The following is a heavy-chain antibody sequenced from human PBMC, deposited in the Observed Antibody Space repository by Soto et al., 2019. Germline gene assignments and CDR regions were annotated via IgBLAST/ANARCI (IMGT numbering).Heavy chain of an antibody. Sequence: GGSLRLSCAASGFTFSSYAMHWVRQAPGKGLEWVAVISYDGSNKYYADSVKGRFTISRDNSKNTLYLQMNSLRAEDTAVYYCARDPSRVLSHIQFDYWGQGTLVTVSS. J-gene: IGHJ4*02. CDR3: ARDPSRVLSHIQFDY. D-gene: IGHD2-21*01. V-gene: IGHV3-30-3*01. CDR1: GFTFSSYA. CDR2: ISYDGSNK.